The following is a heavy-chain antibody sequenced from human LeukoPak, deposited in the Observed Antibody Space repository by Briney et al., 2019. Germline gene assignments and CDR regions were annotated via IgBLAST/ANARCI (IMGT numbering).Heavy chain of an antibody. CDR1: GGSFSAYY. V-gene: IGHV4-34*01. J-gene: IGHJ4*03. Sequence: TSETLSLTCAVYGGSFSAYYWSWIRQSPGKGLQWIAEVNHRGDTNYNPSVKGRVTISVDTSKNQFSLKVTSLTAADTAVYYCARGPTISETGYFDYWDQGTLVTVSS. CDR2: VNHRGDT. CDR3: ARGPTISETGYFDY. D-gene: IGHD1-1*01.